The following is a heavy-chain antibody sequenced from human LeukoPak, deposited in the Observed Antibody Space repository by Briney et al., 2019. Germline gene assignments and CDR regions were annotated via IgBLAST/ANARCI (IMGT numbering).Heavy chain of an antibody. CDR1: LLTLSDFW. V-gene: IGHV3-74*01. Sequence: VGSLRLSCAASLLTLSDFWMHWVRQPPRMGLVWVAVVKVAGRTTIYADSVKGRFTISGDNAKNTLYLQMDSLRADDSGVYYCATGHSYGYDYWGQGVLVTVSS. CDR2: VKVAGRTT. CDR3: ATGHSYGYDY. J-gene: IGHJ4*02. D-gene: IGHD5-18*01.